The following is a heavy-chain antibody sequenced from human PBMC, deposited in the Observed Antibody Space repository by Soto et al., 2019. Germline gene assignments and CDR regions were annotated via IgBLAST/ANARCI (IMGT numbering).Heavy chain of an antibody. Sequence: HPGGSLRLSCAGSGFTFRWFGMNWVRQAPGKGLEWVARISNDGSNEYYVDSVKGRFTISRDNSKNTLYLQMDSLRAEDTAVYYCARELGNLASYDSSGYNPTPRYYYYYYGMDVWGQGTTVTVSS. D-gene: IGHD3-22*01. CDR1: GFTFRWFG. J-gene: IGHJ6*02. CDR3: ARELGNLASYDSSGYNPTPRYYYYYYGMDV. V-gene: IGHV3-30*03. CDR2: ISNDGSNE.